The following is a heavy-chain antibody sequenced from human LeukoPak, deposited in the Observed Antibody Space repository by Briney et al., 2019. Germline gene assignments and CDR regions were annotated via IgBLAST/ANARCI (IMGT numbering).Heavy chain of an antibody. D-gene: IGHD6-13*01. CDR2: IYTSGST. CDR1: GGSISSYY. J-gene: IGHJ6*03. Sequence: SSETLSLTCTVSGGSISSYYWSWIRQPAGKGLEWIGRIYTSGSTNYNPSLKSRVTMSVDTSKNQFSLKLSSVTAADTAVYYCARASTLIAAAAANLYYYYYMDVWGKGTTVTVSS. V-gene: IGHV4-4*07. CDR3: ARASTLIAAAAANLYYYYYMDV.